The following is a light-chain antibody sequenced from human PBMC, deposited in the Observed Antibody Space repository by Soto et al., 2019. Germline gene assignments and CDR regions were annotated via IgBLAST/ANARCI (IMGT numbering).Light chain of an antibody. V-gene: IGLV4-60*02. J-gene: IGLJ2*01. CDR1: SGHSNSI. Sequence: QSVLTQSSSASASLGSSVKLTCTLSSGHSNSIIAWHQQQPGKAPRYLMKLEGSGSYNKGSGVPDRFSGSSSGADRYLIISNLPFGDEADYYCETWDSNTHLFGGGTKLTVL. CDR3: ETWDSNTHL. CDR2: LEGSGSY.